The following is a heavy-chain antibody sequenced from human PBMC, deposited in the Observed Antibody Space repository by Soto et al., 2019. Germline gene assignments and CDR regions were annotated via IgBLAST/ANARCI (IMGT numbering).Heavy chain of an antibody. J-gene: IGHJ3*02. CDR1: GFTFSTFA. CDR3: AKGGRYYFGSGSPYDAFDI. Sequence: PGGSLRLSCAASGFTFSTFAMSWVRQAPGKGLEWVSVISGSGGSTNYADSVKGRFTISRDNSKNTLHLQMNSLRAEDTALYYCAKGGRYYFGSGSPYDAFDIWGQGTMVTVS. CDR2: ISGSGGST. V-gene: IGHV3-23*01. D-gene: IGHD3-10*01.